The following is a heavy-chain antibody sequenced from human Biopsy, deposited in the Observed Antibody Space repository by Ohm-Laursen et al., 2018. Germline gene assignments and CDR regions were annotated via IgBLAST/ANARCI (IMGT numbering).Heavy chain of an antibody. CDR3: ATKLTGYFHH. Sequence: SSVKVSCKAPEGAFSNYGVNWVRQAPGQGLEWLGGNIPILGTGNYAQKFQDRVTVAADTSTSTATMELRSLRSDDTAVYYCATKLTGYFHHWGQGTLVIVSS. V-gene: IGHV1-69*06. D-gene: IGHD3-9*01. J-gene: IGHJ1*01. CDR1: EGAFSNYG. CDR2: NIPILGTG.